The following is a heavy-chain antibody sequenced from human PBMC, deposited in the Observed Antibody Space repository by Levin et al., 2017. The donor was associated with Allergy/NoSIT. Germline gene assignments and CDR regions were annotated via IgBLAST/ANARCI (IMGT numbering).Heavy chain of an antibody. V-gene: IGHV3-15*01. CDR2: IKSQADGGTT. Sequence: ETLSLTCAASGFSFSKAWMSWVRQAPGKGLEWVGRIKSQADGGTTDYAAPVKGRFTISRDDSKNTLYLQMNSLKIEDTAVYYCVTIFGVVISKYWGQGTLVTVSS. D-gene: IGHD3-3*01. CDR3: VTIFGVVISKY. J-gene: IGHJ4*02. CDR1: GFSFSKAW.